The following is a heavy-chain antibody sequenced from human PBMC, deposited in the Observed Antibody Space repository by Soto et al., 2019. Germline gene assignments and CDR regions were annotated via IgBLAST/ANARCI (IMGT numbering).Heavy chain of an antibody. D-gene: IGHD3-10*01. CDR3: AREVEGSYSPADF. Sequence: QVQLVQSGPEVKKPGASVTVSCKTSGYTFTDHGIDWVRQAPGQGLEWVGWVSSYNGNTNYAYNLKDRVIKTTDASTSTAYMELRGLRSDDTAVYYCAREVEGSYSPADFWGQGTPVTVSS. V-gene: IGHV1-18*01. J-gene: IGHJ4*02. CDR2: VSSYNGNT. CDR1: GYTFTDHG.